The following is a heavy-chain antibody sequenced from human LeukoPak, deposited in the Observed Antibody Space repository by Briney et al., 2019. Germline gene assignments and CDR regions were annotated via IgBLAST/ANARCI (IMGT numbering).Heavy chain of an antibody. Sequence: SETLSLTCAVYGGSFSGYYWSWIRQPPGKGLERIGEINHSGSTNYNPSLKSRVTISVDTSKNQFSLKLSSVTAADTAVYYCARGLRDYVWGSYRYPNWFDPWGQGTLVTVSS. D-gene: IGHD3-16*02. J-gene: IGHJ5*02. CDR3: ARGLRDYVWGSYRYPNWFDP. CDR1: GGSFSGYY. CDR2: INHSGST. V-gene: IGHV4-34*01.